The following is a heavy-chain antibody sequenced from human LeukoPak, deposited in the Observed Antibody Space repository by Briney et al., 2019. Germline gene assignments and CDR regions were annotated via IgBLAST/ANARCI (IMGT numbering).Heavy chain of an antibody. CDR1: GGSISSHY. D-gene: IGHD3-3*01. J-gene: IGHJ4*02. CDR3: TRASYDFWSGYHRDFDY. CDR2: IRSKAYGGTT. V-gene: IGHV3-49*03. Sequence: LSLSCTVSGGSISSHYWSWFRQAPGKGLEWVGFIRSKAYGGTTEYAASVKGRFTISRDDSKSIAYLQMNSLKTEDTAVYYCTRASYDFWSGYHRDFDYWGQGTLVTVSS.